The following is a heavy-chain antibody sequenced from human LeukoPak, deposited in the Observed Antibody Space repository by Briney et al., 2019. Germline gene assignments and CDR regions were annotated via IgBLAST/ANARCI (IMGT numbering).Heavy chain of an antibody. J-gene: IGHJ4*02. Sequence: PGGSLRLSCAASGFTFSSYAMSWVRQAPGKGLEWGSAISGSGGSTYYADSVKGRFTISRDNSKNTLYLQMNSLSAEDTAVYYCAKDRSGDYRMPTGADYWRQGTLVTVPS. CDR2: ISGSGGST. V-gene: IGHV3-23*01. D-gene: IGHD4-17*01. CDR3: AKDRSGDYRMPTGADY. CDR1: GFTFSSYA.